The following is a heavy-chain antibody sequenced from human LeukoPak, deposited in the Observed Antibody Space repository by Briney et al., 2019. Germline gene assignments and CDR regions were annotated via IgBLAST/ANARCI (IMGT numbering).Heavy chain of an antibody. CDR1: GFTFSSYA. V-gene: IGHV3-30-3*02. J-gene: IGHJ4*02. CDR3: AKHKESWNSCFDY. Sequence: PGGSLRLSCAASGFTFSSYAMHWVRQAPGKGLEWVAVISYDGSNKYYADSVKGRFTISRDNSKNTLYLQMNSLRAEDTAVYYCAKHKESWNSCFDYWGQGTLVTVSS. CDR2: ISYDGSNK. D-gene: IGHD1-7*01.